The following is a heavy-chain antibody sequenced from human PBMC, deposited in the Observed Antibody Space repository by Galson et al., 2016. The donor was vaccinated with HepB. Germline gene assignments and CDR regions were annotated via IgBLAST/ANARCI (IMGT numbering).Heavy chain of an antibody. V-gene: IGHV3-23*01. D-gene: IGHD1-1*01. CDR1: GXVFSNFG. CDR3: AKERLVRRIFDH. CDR2: ISTRRTT. J-gene: IGHJ4*02. Sequence: RLSCAASGXVFSNFGLSWVRQAPGKGLEWXASISTRRTTYYSDSVQGRFTISRDNSNNTLYLQMNGLRAEDTAVYYCAKERLVRRIFDHWGQGTLLTVSS.